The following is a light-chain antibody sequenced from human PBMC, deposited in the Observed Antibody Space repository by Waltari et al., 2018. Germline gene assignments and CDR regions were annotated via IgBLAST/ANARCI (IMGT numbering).Light chain of an antibody. Sequence: YHQHPRAAATVLVDGDTNRPSGGPDRFSGSKDGTSASLAITGLQAEDEADYYCQCYDRSRTGSLFGGGTKLTVL. J-gene: IGLJ3*02. CDR3: QCYDRSRTGSL. V-gene: IGLV1-40*01. CDR2: GDT.